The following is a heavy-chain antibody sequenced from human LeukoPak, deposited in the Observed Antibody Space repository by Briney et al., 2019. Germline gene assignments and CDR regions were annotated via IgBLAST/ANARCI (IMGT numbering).Heavy chain of an antibody. D-gene: IGHD2-2*01. CDR2: IRSKAYGGTT. Sequence: PGGSLRLSCTASGFTFGDYALSWVRQAPGKGLGWVGFIRSKAYGGTTEYAASVKGRFTISRDDSKSIASLQVNSLKSDDTAIYYCTRVAYSSTWYYFDYWGQGTLVTVSS. CDR1: GFTFGDYA. V-gene: IGHV3-49*04. J-gene: IGHJ4*02. CDR3: TRVAYSSTWYYFDY.